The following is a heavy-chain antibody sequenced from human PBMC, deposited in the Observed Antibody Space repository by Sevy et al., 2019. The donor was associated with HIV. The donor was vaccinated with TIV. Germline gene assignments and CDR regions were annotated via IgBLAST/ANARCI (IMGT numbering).Heavy chain of an antibody. Sequence: GGSLRLSCAASGFTFSSYWMSWVRQAPGKGLEWVANIKQDGSEKYYVDSVKGRFTISRDNAKNSLYLKMNSLRAEDTAVYYCARDSPYYYGSGSYRPIWGQGTMVTVSS. D-gene: IGHD3-10*01. CDR3: ARDSPYYYGSGSYRPI. CDR2: IKQDGSEK. CDR1: GFTFSSYW. J-gene: IGHJ3*02. V-gene: IGHV3-7*01.